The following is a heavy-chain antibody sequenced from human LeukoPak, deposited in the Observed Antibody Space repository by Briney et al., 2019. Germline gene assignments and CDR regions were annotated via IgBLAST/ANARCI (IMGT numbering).Heavy chain of an antibody. Sequence: GGSLRLPCADSGCSFSTSWMHWVRHPPAKRLVWVSRINNDGSNKIYADSVKGRLTISGNNNKNTLLQHKNRLRADDTAVYYCARDRCYALDNWGQGTLVTVSS. J-gene: IGHJ4*02. D-gene: IGHD3-16*01. CDR2: INNDGSNK. V-gene: IGHV3-74*01. CDR1: GCSFSTSW. CDR3: ARDRCYALDN.